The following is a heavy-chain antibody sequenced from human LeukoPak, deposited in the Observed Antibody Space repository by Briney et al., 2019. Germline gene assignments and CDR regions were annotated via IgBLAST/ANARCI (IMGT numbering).Heavy chain of an antibody. CDR2: IYSGGST. CDR1: GFTFSSNY. CDR3: ARALIAAASKGIYYYYGMDV. D-gene: IGHD6-13*01. J-gene: IGHJ6*02. V-gene: IGHV3-53*04. Sequence: GGSLRLSCAASGFTFSSNYRSWVRQAPGKGLEWVSVIYSGGSTYYADSVKGRFTISRHNSKNTLYLQMNSLRAEDTAVYYCARALIAAASKGIYYYYGMDVWGQGTTVTVSS.